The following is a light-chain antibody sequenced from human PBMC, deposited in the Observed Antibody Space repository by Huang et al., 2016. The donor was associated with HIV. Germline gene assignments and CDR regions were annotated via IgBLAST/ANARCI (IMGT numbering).Light chain of an antibody. CDR2: WAS. Sequence: DIVMTQSPDSLAVSLGERATINCKSSQSILYSSTDKSYLAWYHQKPGQPPKLLIYWASTRESGVPDRFSGSGSGTDVTRTISSLQAEDVAVYYCQQYYSSPFTFGPGTKVDIK. CDR3: QQYYSSPFT. J-gene: IGKJ3*01. CDR1: QSILYSSTDKSY. V-gene: IGKV4-1*01.